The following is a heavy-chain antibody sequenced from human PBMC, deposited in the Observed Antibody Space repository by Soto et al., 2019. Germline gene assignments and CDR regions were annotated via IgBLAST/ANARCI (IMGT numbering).Heavy chain of an antibody. J-gene: IGHJ3*02. D-gene: IGHD2-2*01. CDR2: MNPNSGNT. V-gene: IGHV1-8*01. Sequence: GASVKVSCKASGYTFTSYDINWVRPATGQGREWMGWMNPNSGNTGYAQKFQGRVTMTRNTAISTAYMELRSLRSEDTAAYYSERGYCSSTSCYVRKTNDALDTWAQGTMV. CDR1: GYTFTSYD. CDR3: ERGYCSSTSCYVRKTNDALDT.